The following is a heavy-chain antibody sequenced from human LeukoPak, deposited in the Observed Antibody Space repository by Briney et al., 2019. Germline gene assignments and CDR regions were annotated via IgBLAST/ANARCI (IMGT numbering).Heavy chain of an antibody. J-gene: IGHJ3*02. CDR1: GFTFSSYS. D-gene: IGHD6-13*01. CDR2: ISSSSSTI. CDR3: ARSQQFPDAFDI. Sequence: PGGSLRLSCAASGFTFSSYSMNWVRQAPGKGLEWVSYISSSSSTIYYADSVKGRFTISRDNSKNTLYLQMNSLRAEDTAVYYCARSQQFPDAFDIWGQGTMVTVSS. V-gene: IGHV3-48*01.